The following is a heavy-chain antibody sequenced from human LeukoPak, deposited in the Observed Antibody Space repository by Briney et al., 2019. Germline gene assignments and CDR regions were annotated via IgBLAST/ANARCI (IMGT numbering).Heavy chain of an antibody. CDR3: ARVKGCSSTSCYAGWFDP. Sequence: SETLSLTCTVSGGSISSGGYYWSWIRQPPGKGLEWIGYIYHSGSTYYNPSLKSRVTISVDRSKNQFSLKLSSVTAADTAVYYCARVKGCSSTSCYAGWFDPWGQGTLVTVSS. J-gene: IGHJ5*02. CDR1: GGSISSGGYY. D-gene: IGHD2-2*01. V-gene: IGHV4-30-2*01. CDR2: IYHSGST.